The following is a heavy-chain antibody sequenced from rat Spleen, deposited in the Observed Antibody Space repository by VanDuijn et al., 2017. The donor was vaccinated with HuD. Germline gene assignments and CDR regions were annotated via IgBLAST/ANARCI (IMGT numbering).Heavy chain of an antibody. D-gene: IGHD1-11*01. CDR2: ISYDGFNT. CDR3: ARRYDFDY. Sequence: EVQLVESGGGPVQPGGSLKLSCAVSGFTFNSYDMAWVRQAPTKGLEWVATISYDGFNTYYRDSVKGRFTISRDNAKSTLYLQMDSLRSEDTATYYCARRYDFDYWGQGVMVTVSS. V-gene: IGHV5-29*01. J-gene: IGHJ2*01. CDR1: GFTFNSYD.